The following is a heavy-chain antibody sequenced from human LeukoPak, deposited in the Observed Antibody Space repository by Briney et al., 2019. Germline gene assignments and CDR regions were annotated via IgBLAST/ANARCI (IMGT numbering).Heavy chain of an antibody. J-gene: IGHJ3*01. CDR1: GFTFSSYS. Sequence: GGSLRLSCAASGFTFSSYSMNWVRQAPGKGLEWVSSISSSSSYIYYADSAKGRFTISRDNAENSLYLQMNSLRAEDTAVYYCARDSGGYYDTTGLWGDFWGQGTMVTVSS. D-gene: IGHD3-22*01. V-gene: IGHV3-21*01. CDR3: ARDSGGYYDTTGLWGDF. CDR2: ISSSSSYI.